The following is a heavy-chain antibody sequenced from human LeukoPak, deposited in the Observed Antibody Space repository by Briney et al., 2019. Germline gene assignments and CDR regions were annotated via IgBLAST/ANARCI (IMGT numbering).Heavy chain of an antibody. CDR2: INPNSGGT. CDR3: ANQYGSSRRYNY. V-gene: IGHV1-2*06. J-gene: IGHJ4*02. CDR1: GYTFTDYY. Sequence: ASVKVSCKASGYTFTDYYMHWVRQAPGQGLEWMGRINPNSGGTNYAQKFQGRVTMTRDTSISTAYMELNRLRSDDTAVYYCANQYGSSRRYNYWGQGTLVTVSS. D-gene: IGHD6-13*01.